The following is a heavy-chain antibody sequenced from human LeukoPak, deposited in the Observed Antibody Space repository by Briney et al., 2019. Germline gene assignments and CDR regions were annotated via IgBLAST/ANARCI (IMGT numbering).Heavy chain of an antibody. V-gene: IGHV4-34*01. Sequence: SETLSLTCAVYGGSLSGYYWSWIRQPPGKGLEWIGEINHSGSTNYNPPLTSRVTISVDTSKNQFSLKLSSVTAADTAVYYCARAGYVWGSYRPYFDYWGQGTLVTVSS. D-gene: IGHD3-16*02. CDR1: GGSLSGYY. CDR3: ARAGYVWGSYRPYFDY. J-gene: IGHJ4*02. CDR2: INHSGST.